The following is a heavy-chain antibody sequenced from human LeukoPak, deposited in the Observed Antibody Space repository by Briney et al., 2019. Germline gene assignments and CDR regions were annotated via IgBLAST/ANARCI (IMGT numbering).Heavy chain of an antibody. CDR3: ARWDDILTGQPSNY. CDR2: MNPNSGNT. Sequence: ASVKVSCKASGYTFTSYDINWVRQATGQGLEWMGWMNPNSGNTGYAQKFQGRVTITRNTSISTAYMELSSLRSEDTAVYYCARWDDILTGQPSNYWGQGTLVTVSS. CDR1: GYTFTSYD. V-gene: IGHV1-8*03. J-gene: IGHJ4*01. D-gene: IGHD3-9*01.